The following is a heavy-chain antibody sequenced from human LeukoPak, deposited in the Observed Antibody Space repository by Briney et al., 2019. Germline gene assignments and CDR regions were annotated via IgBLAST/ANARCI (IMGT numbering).Heavy chain of an antibody. CDR1: GGTFSSYA. V-gene: IGHV1-69*05. J-gene: IGHJ5*02. CDR3: AMASAHSSGWYGGWFDP. D-gene: IGHD6-19*01. Sequence: ASVQVSCKASGGTFSSYAISWVRQAPGQGLEWMGGIIPIFGTANYAQKFQGRVTITTDESTSTAYMELSSLRSEDTAVYYCAMASAHSSGWYGGWFDPWGQGTLVTVSS. CDR2: IIPIFGTA.